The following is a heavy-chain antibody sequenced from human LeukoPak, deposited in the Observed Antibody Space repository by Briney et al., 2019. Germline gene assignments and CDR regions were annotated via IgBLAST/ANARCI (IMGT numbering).Heavy chain of an antibody. D-gene: IGHD5-18*01. Sequence: GESLQISCKGSGYSFTSYWIGWVRQMPGKGLEWMGIIYPGDSDTRYSPSFQGQVTISADKSISTAYLQWSSLKASDTAMYYCASPSGYSYGSHAFDIWGQGTMVTVSS. J-gene: IGHJ3*02. CDR2: IYPGDSDT. CDR3: ASPSGYSYGSHAFDI. CDR1: GYSFTSYW. V-gene: IGHV5-51*01.